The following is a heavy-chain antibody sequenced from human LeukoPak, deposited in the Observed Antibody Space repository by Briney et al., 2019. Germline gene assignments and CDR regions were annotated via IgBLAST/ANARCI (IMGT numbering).Heavy chain of an antibody. V-gene: IGHV3-23*01. J-gene: IGHJ6*02. D-gene: IGHD6-13*01. Sequence: EGSLRLSGAASGFTFSSYAMSWVRQAPGKGLEWVSAISGSGGSTYYADSVKGRFTISRDNSKHTLYLQMNSLRAEDTAVYYCAKPLESIAAADKYYYGMDVWGQGTTVTVSS. CDR2: ISGSGGST. CDR1: GFTFSSYA. CDR3: AKPLESIAAADKYYYGMDV.